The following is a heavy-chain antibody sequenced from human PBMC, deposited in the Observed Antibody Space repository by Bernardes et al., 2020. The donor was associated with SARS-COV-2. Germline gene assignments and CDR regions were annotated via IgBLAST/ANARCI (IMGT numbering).Heavy chain of an antibody. Sequence: SETLSLTCTVSGGSISFYYWSWIRQPPGKGLEWIGYVYHSGSTNYNPSLKSRVTISMDTSRNQFSLKLTSVTAADTAVYYCAKDQRVLAARLAEYFQHWGQGTLVTVSS. V-gene: IGHV4-59*01. D-gene: IGHD6-6*01. CDR1: GGSISFYY. CDR2: VYHSGST. CDR3: AKDQRVLAARLAEYFQH. J-gene: IGHJ1*01.